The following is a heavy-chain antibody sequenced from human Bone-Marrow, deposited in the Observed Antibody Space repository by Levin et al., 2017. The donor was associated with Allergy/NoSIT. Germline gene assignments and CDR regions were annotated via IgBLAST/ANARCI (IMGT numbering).Heavy chain of an antibody. Sequence: PGGSLRLSCAASGFTFINYGMNWVRQAPGKGLEWVSGISNSGDSTYYADSVKGRFTLSRDNSKNTLYLQMNSLRAEDTAVYYCASAYRTTPRPYYLYGMDVWGQGTTVTVSS. CDR1: GFTFINYG. CDR2: ISNSGDST. V-gene: IGHV3-23*01. J-gene: IGHJ6*02. D-gene: IGHD2/OR15-2a*01. CDR3: ASAYRTTPRPYYLYGMDV.